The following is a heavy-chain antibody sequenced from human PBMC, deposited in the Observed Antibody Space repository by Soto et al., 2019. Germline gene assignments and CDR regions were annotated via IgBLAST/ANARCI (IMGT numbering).Heavy chain of an antibody. CDR3: ARDQAAGSYPYYFDY. Sequence: ETLSLTCTVSGGSVSSGSYYWSWIRQPPGKGLEWIGYIYYSGSTNYNPSLKSRVTISVDTSKNQFSLKLSSVTAADTAVYYCARDQAAGSYPYYFDYWGQGTLVTVSS. J-gene: IGHJ4*02. V-gene: IGHV4-61*01. CDR2: IYYSGST. D-gene: IGHD1-26*01. CDR1: GGSVSSGSYY.